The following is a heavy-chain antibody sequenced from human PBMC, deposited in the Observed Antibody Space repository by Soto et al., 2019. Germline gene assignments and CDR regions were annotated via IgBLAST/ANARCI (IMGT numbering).Heavy chain of an antibody. Sequence: SETLSLTCAVYGGSFSGYYWSWIRQPPGKGLEWIGEINHSGSTNYNPSLKSRVTISVDTSKNQFSLKLSSVTAADTAVYYCARRVINDYVWGSYRSSSPFDYWGQGALVTGS. CDR2: INHSGST. D-gene: IGHD3-16*02. J-gene: IGHJ4*02. CDR3: ARRVINDYVWGSYRSSSPFDY. V-gene: IGHV4-34*01. CDR1: GGSFSGYY.